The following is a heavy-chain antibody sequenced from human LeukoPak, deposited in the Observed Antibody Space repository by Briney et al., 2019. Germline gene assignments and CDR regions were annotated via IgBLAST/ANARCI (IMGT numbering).Heavy chain of an antibody. CDR2: IYSGGMT. D-gene: IGHD3-9*01. CDR1: GFTFSDYY. CDR3: ARSFYDSSTGYYSNYFDS. V-gene: IGHV3-53*01. J-gene: IGHJ4*02. Sequence: GGSLRLSCAASGFTFSDYYMSWIRQAPGKGLEWVSVIYSGGMTDYADSVKGRFTISRDISKNTVHLQMNSLTGEDTAVYYCARSFYDSSTGYYSNYFDSWGQGTLVTVAS.